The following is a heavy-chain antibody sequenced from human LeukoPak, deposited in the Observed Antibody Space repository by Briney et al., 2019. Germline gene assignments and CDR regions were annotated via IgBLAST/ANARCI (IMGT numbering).Heavy chain of an antibody. CDR1: GFTFSSSS. CDR3: ARTRAYSGYASLDY. CDR2: ISSSGTTI. J-gene: IGHJ4*02. Sequence: GGSLRLSCAASGFTFSSSSMNWVRPAPGKGLEWVSFISSSGTTIYYADSVKGRFTISRDNAKNTLYLQMNSLRAEDTAVYYCARTRAYSGYASLDYWGQGTLVTVSS. D-gene: IGHD5-12*01. V-gene: IGHV3-48*04.